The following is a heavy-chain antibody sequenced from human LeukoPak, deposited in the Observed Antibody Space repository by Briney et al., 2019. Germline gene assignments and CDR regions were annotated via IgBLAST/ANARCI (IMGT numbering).Heavy chain of an antibody. CDR1: GFTLSNYG. CDR2: ISDNAGRT. Sequence: GGSLRLSCAVSGFTLSNYGMSWVRQAPGKGLEWVAGISDNAGRTNYADSVKGRFTISRDNPKNTLYLQMNSLRVEDTAVYYCAQGHYVGNSEFLDNWGQGSLVIVSS. V-gene: IGHV3-23*01. D-gene: IGHD4-23*01. CDR3: AQGHYVGNSEFLDN. J-gene: IGHJ4*02.